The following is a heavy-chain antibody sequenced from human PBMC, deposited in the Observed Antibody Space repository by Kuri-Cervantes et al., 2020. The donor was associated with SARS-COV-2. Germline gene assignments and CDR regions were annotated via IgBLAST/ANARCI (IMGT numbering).Heavy chain of an antibody. CDR1: GFIFSSYY. V-gene: IGHV3-53*01. J-gene: IGHJ5*02. D-gene: IGHD2-15*01. CDR2: IYDDDTT. CDR3: ATKDGVASTP. Sequence: GESLKISCAGSGFIFSSYYMNWVRLAPGKRLEWVSIIYDDDTTDYADSVKSRFTISRDNSKNTLYLQMNNLRAEDTAVYYCATKDGVASTPWGPGTLVTVSS.